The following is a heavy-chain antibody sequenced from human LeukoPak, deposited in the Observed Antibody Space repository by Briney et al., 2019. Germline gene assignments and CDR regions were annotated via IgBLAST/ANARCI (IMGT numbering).Heavy chain of an antibody. D-gene: IGHD2-2*01. CDR1: GYTFTSYG. Sequence: ASVKVSCKASGYTFTSYGISRVRQAPGQGLEWMGWISAYNGNTNYAQKLQGRVTMTTDTSTSTAYMELRSLRSDDTAVYYCARDRCSSTSCYARNWFDPWGQGTLVTVSS. J-gene: IGHJ5*02. V-gene: IGHV1-18*01. CDR3: ARDRCSSTSCYARNWFDP. CDR2: ISAYNGNT.